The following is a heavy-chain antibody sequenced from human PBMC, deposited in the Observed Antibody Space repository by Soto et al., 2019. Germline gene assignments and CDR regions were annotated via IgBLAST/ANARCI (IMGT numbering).Heavy chain of an antibody. CDR2: ITDNGGST. V-gene: IGHV3-23*01. CDR1: GFTFSRDG. Sequence: EVQLLESGGGLVQAGGSLRLSCAASGFTFSRDGMSWVRQAPGKGLEWVSLITDNGGSTYYADSVKGRFTISRDNTKNTLFLQMNSLRAEDTAVYYCAKERATTTVFDYWGQGALVTVSS. D-gene: IGHD4-17*01. J-gene: IGHJ4*02. CDR3: AKERATTTVFDY.